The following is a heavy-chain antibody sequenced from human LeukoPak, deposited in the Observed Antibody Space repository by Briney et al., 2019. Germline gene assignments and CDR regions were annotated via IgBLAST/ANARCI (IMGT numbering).Heavy chain of an antibody. J-gene: IGHJ4*02. CDR3: ARGAYADRTGYNLDS. V-gene: IGHV4-59*02. Sequence: SETLSLTCSVSGDPVWSYYWTWVRQPPEKGLEWIGYVFFGGQTNYNPSVKSRVTISLDTSRSQFSLNLTSVTATDSAVYYCARGAYADRTGYNLDSWGQGTLVFVSS. CDR1: GDPVWSYY. D-gene: IGHD5-24*01. CDR2: VFFGGQT.